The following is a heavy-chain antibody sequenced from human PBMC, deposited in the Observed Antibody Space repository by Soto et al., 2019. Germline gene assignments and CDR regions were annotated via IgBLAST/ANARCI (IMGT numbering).Heavy chain of an antibody. Sequence: GASVKVSCKASGYTFTSYAMHWVRQAPGQRLEWMGWINAGNGHTKYSQKFQGRVTITRDTSATTAYMELRSLRSEATAVYYCAGAAPRPGYYYGWDGWGRGTRVT. V-gene: IGHV1-3*01. CDR2: INAGNGHT. CDR1: GYTFTSYA. J-gene: IGHJ6*01. D-gene: IGHD6-6*01. CDR3: AGAAPRPGYYYGWDG.